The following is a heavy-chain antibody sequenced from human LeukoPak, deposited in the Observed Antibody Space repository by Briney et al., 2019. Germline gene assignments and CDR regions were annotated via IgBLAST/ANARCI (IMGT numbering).Heavy chain of an antibody. CDR2: IIPIFGSA. D-gene: IGHD3-22*01. CDR3: ARVRYDPYYFHY. CDR1: GGTFSSYA. V-gene: IGHV1-69*13. Sequence: GASVKVSCKASGGTFSSYAITWVRQAAGQGLEWMGGIIPIFGSANYAQRFQGRVTVTADESTSTAYMDLSSLRSDDTAVYYCARVRYDPYYFHYWGQGPLVTVSS. J-gene: IGHJ4*02.